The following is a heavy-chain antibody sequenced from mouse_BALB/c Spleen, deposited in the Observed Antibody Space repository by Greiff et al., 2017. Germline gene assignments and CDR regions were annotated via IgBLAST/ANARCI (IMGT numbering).Heavy chain of an antibody. D-gene: IGHD2-4*01. J-gene: IGHJ3*01. V-gene: IGHV1S29*02. CDR2: IYPYNGGT. CDR3: ARWGDYEGIAY. Sequence: EVQLQQSGPELVKPGASVKISCKASGYTFTDYNMHWVKQSHGKSLEWIGYIYPYNGGTGYNQKFKSKATLTVDNSSSTAYMELRSLTSEDSAVYYCARWGDYEGIAYWGQGTLVTVSA. CDR1: GYTFTDYN.